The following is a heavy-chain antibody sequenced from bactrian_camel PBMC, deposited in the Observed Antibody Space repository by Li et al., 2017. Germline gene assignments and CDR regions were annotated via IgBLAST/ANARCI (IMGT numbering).Heavy chain of an antibody. CDR3: AKIANNY. V-gene: IGHV3S1*01. Sequence: VQLVESGGGLVQPGGSLRLSCAAAGFTFSSYWMYWGRQAPGKGLEWVSTINSGGGTTYYADSVKGRFTISRDSAKNTYYLRMNSLRSEDTALYYCAKIANNYWGQGTQVTVS. CDR1: GFTFSSYW. J-gene: IGHJ4*01. CDR2: INSGGGTT.